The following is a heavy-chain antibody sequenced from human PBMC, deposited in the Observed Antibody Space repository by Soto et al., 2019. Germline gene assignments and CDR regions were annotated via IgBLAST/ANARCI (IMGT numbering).Heavy chain of an antibody. Sequence: GGSLRLSCAASGFTFSSYAMSWVRQAPGEGLEWVSAISGSGGSTYYADSVKGRFTISRDNSKNTLYLQMNSLRAEDTAVYYCAKSWGVVIQKYLIFDYWGQGTLVTVSS. V-gene: IGHV3-23*01. J-gene: IGHJ4*02. CDR3: AKSWGVVIQKYLIFDY. D-gene: IGHD3-3*01. CDR2: ISGSGGST. CDR1: GFTFSSYA.